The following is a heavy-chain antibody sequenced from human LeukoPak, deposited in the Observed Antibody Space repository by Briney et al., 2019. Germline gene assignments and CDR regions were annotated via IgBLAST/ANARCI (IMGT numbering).Heavy chain of an antibody. J-gene: IGHJ4*02. V-gene: IGHV3-74*01. CDR2: IGSDGSTV. Sequence: GGSLRLSCAASGFTFSTYWMHWVRQVPGKGLVWVSRIGSDGSTVTYADSVKGRFTISRENAKNSLYLQMNSLRAGDTAVYYCARGAYCGGDCYPPYHFDYWGQGTLVTVSS. CDR3: ARGAYCGGDCYPPYHFDY. D-gene: IGHD2-21*02. CDR1: GFTFSTYW.